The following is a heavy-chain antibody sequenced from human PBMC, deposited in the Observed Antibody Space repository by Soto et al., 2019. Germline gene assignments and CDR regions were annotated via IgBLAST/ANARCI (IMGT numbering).Heavy chain of an antibody. CDR2: IYYSGST. V-gene: IGHV4-59*01. Sequence: PSETLSLTCTVSGGSISSYYWSWIRQPPGKGLEWIGYIYYSGSTNYNPSLKSRVTISVDTSKNQFSLKLSSVTAADTAVYYCARVQEEYCSGVSCYSGKYYYGMNVWGQGTTVTVSS. CDR1: GGSISSYY. CDR3: ARVQEEYCSGVSCYSGKYYYGMNV. D-gene: IGHD2-15*01. J-gene: IGHJ6*02.